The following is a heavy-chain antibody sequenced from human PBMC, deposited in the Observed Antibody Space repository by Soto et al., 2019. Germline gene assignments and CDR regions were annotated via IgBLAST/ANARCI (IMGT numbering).Heavy chain of an antibody. CDR2: IIPIFGTA. V-gene: IGHV1-69*01. D-gene: IGHD5-12*01. J-gene: IGHJ4*02. Sequence: QVQLVQSGAEVKKPGSSVKVSCKASGGTFSSYAISWVRQAPGQGLEWMGGIIPIFGTANYAQKFQGRVTSTADDSTSTAYMELSSLRSEDTAVYYSARDIYSRVVATIFGYWGQGTLVTVSS. CDR1: GGTFSSYA. CDR3: ARDIYSRVVATIFGY.